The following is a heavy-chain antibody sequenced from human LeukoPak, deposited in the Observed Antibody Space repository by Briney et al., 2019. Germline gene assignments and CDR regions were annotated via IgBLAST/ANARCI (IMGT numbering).Heavy chain of an antibody. J-gene: IGHJ4*02. V-gene: IGHV4-31*03. CDR2: IYYSGST. CDR1: GGSISSGGYY. CDR3: ARSRSNCGGDCYDFDY. D-gene: IGHD2-21*02. Sequence: PSETLSLTCTVSGGSISSGGYYWSWIRQHPGKGLEWIGYIYYSGSTYYNPSLKSRVTISVDTSKNQFSLKLSSVTAADTAVYYCARSRSNCGGDCYDFDYWGQGTLVTVSS.